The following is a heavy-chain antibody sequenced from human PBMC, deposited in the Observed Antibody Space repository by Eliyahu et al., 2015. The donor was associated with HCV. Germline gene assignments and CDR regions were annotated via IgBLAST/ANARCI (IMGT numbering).Heavy chain of an antibody. Sequence: QMQLVQSGAEVKKTGSSVKVSCKASGXTLTYRYLXWVRQAPGQALXXMGWITPFNGNTNYAQNFQDRVTITRDRSTSTAYMELSSLRSEDTAMYYCAGSIAARDLFDYWGQGTLVTVSS. CDR2: ITPFNGNT. D-gene: IGHD6-6*01. V-gene: IGHV1-45*02. CDR1: GXTLTYRY. CDR3: AGSIAARDLFDY. J-gene: IGHJ4*02.